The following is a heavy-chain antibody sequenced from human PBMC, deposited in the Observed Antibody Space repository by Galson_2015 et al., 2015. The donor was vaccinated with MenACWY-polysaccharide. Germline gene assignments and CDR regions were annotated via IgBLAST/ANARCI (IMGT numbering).Heavy chain of an antibody. Sequence: SLRLSCAASGFTFSGFAMHWVRQASGKGLEWVGRIRSKANSYATAYAASVKGRFTISRDDSKNTAYLQMNSLKTEDTAVYYCTRFYDFWSGSLLPWSDYYGMDVWGQGTTVTVSS. CDR3: TRFYDFWSGSLLPWSDYYGMDV. J-gene: IGHJ6*02. V-gene: IGHV3-73*01. CDR2: IRSKANSYAT. CDR1: GFTFSGFA. D-gene: IGHD3-3*01.